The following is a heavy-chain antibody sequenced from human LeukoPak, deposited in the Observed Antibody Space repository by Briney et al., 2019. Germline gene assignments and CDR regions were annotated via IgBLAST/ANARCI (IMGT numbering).Heavy chain of an antibody. V-gene: IGHV3-7*04. CDR1: GFTFSSYW. J-gene: IGHJ3*02. Sequence: GGSLRLSCAASGFTFSSYWMSWVRQAPGKGLEWVANIKQDGSEKYYVDSVKGRFTISRDNAKNSLYLQMNSLRAEDTAVYYGARGLYTSLDAFDIWGQGTMVTVSS. CDR2: IKQDGSEK. D-gene: IGHD2-2*01. CDR3: ARGLYTSLDAFDI.